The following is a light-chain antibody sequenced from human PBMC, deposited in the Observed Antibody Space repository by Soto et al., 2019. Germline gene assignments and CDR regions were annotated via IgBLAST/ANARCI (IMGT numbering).Light chain of an antibody. CDR1: SSDVGGYNY. Sequence: QSVLTQPRSVSGSPGQSVTISCTGTSSDVGGYNYVSWYQQHPGKAPKLMIYDVSKRPSGVPDRFSGSKSGSTASLTISGLQAEDEADYYCCSYAGSYPFGPYVFGTGTKVTVL. CDR2: DVS. J-gene: IGLJ1*01. CDR3: CSYAGSYPFGPYV. V-gene: IGLV2-11*01.